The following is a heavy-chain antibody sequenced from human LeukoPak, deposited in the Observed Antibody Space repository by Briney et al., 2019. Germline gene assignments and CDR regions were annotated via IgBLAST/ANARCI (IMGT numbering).Heavy chain of an antibody. D-gene: IGHD5-18*01. CDR3: AKGAASRGYTYVAN. Sequence: GGSLRLSCAASAFTFRSYAMVWVRQAPGKGLEWGSTISGSGGSTYYSDSAKGRFTISSDNSNNTLYLQMNSLRAGDTAVYYCAKGAASRGYTYVANWGQGTLVTVTS. CDR1: AFTFRSYA. J-gene: IGHJ4*02. V-gene: IGHV3-23*01. CDR2: ISGSGGST.